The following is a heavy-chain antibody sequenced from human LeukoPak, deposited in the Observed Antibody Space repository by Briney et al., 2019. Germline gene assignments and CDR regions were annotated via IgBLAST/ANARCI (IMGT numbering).Heavy chain of an antibody. CDR3: ARGAGYCSSTSCPYYYHYYMDV. D-gene: IGHD2-2*01. J-gene: IGHJ6*03. CDR2: IIPIFGTA. Sequence: SVKVSCKASGGTFSSYAISWVRQAPGQGLEWMGGIIPIFGTANYAQKFQGRVTITTDESTSTAYMELSSLRSEDTAVYYCARGAGYCSSTSCPYYYHYYMDVWGKGTTVTVSS. CDR1: GGTFSSYA. V-gene: IGHV1-69*05.